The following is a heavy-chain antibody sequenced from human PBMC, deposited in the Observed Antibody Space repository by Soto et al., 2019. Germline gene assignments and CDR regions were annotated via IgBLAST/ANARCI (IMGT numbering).Heavy chain of an antibody. CDR3: ARAGSYYYDSSGYFY. D-gene: IGHD3-22*01. CDR2: INPNSGGT. CDR1: GYTFTGYY. J-gene: IGHJ4*02. Sequence: GASVKVSCKASGYTFTGYYMHWVRQAPGQGLGWMGWINPNSGGTNYAQKFQGWVTMTRDTSISTAYMELSRLRSDDTAVYYCARAGSYYYDSSGYFYWGQGTLVTVSS. V-gene: IGHV1-2*04.